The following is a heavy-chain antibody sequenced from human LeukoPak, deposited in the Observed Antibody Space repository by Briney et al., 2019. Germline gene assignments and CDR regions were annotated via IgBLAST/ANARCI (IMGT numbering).Heavy chain of an antibody. CDR1: GFTFSNYW. J-gene: IGHJ4*02. D-gene: IGHD2-15*01. CDR3: ARARYCSGTSCYFDY. CDR2: IKQDGSEK. V-gene: IGHV3-7*01. Sequence: GGSLRLSCAASGFTFSNYWMSWVRPAPGKGLEWVANIKQDGSEKYYVDSVKGRFAISRDNAKNSLYLQMNSLRAEDLAVYYCARARYCSGTSCYFDYWGQGTLVTVSS.